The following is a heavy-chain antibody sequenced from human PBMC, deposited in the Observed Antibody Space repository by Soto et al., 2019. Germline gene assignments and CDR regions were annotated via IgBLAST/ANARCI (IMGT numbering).Heavy chain of an antibody. J-gene: IGHJ4*02. CDR2: IKTNSDGGTV. CDR1: GFTFSNAC. Sequence: LPCAPPGFTFSNACICWVRQAPGKGLEWIGRIKTNSDGGTVDYASPVKGRFTISRDDSKIMLYLDLNCLKTEDTGVYFCATVYCATTSCYAPFDYWGKGTLVTVSS. CDR3: ATVYCATTSCYAPFDY. V-gene: IGHV3-15*01. D-gene: IGHD2-2*01.